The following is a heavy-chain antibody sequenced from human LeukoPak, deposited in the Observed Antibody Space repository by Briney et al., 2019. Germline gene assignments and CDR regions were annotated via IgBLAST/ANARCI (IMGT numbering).Heavy chain of an antibody. D-gene: IGHD5-12*01. CDR3: AKVVVAAKRGNYFDY. CDR1: GFTFSSYS. J-gene: IGHJ4*02. Sequence: GGSLRLSCAASGFTFSSYSMNWVRQAPGKGLEWVSAISGSGGSTYYADSVKGRFTISRDNSKNTLYLQMNSLRAEDTAVYYCAKVVVAAKRGNYFDYWGQGTLVTVSS. V-gene: IGHV3-23*01. CDR2: ISGSGGST.